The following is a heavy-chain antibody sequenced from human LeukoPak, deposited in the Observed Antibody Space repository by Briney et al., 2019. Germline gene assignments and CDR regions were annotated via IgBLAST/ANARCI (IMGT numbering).Heavy chain of an antibody. Sequence: SETLSLTCAVYGGSFSGYQWSWIRQPPGKGLEFIGEINHSGGITYNPSLRSRVTISVDTSKKQFSLKLSSVTAADTAVYYCARKNYYDSSGDPQCFDYWGQGTLVTVSS. CDR1: GGSFSGYQ. CDR3: ARKNYYDSSGDPQCFDY. CDR2: INHSGGI. D-gene: IGHD3-22*01. J-gene: IGHJ4*02. V-gene: IGHV4-34*01.